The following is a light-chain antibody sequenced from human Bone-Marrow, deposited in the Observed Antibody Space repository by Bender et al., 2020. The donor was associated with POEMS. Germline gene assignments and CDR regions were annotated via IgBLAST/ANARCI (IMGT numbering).Light chain of an antibody. CDR3: SSYTSSETVI. Sequence: QSALTQPASVSASPGQSITISCTGTSSDVGDYNYVSWYQQHPGKAPKLLISDVSDRPSGVSNRFSGSKSGNTASLTISGLQTEDEADYYCSSYTSSETVIFGGGTKLTVL. CDR2: DVS. V-gene: IGLV2-14*03. CDR1: SSDVGDYNY. J-gene: IGLJ2*01.